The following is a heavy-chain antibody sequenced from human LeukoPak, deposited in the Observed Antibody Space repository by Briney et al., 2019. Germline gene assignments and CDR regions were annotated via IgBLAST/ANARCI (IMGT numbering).Heavy chain of an antibody. Sequence: GGSLRLSCAASGFTFSSYSMTWVRQAPGKGLEWVSSISSSSSYIYYADSVKGRFTISRDKAKNSPFLQMNSLRAEDTAVYYCARGPNYYGSGSLDFWGQGSLVTVSS. CDR2: ISSSSSYI. CDR1: GFTFSSYS. CDR3: ARGPNYYGSGSLDF. J-gene: IGHJ4*02. D-gene: IGHD3-10*01. V-gene: IGHV3-21*01.